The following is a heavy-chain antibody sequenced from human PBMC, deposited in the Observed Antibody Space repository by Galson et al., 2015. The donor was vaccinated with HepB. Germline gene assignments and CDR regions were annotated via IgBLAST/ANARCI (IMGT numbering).Heavy chain of an antibody. CDR1: GFTFSSYG. J-gene: IGHJ2*01. CDR2: IWYDGSNK. Sequence: SLRLSCAASGFTFSSYGMHWVRQAPGKGLEWVAVIWYDGSNKYYADSVKGRFTISRDNSKNTLYLQMGSLRAEDMAVYYCARTYYDSTGFSKNWYFDLWGRGTLVTVSS. V-gene: IGHV3-33*08. CDR3: ARTYYDSTGFSKNWYFDL. D-gene: IGHD3-22*01.